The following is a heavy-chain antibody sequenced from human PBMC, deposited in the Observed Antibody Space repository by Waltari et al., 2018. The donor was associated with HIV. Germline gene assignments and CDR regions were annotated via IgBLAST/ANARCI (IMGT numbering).Heavy chain of an antibody. V-gene: IGHV3-53*02. D-gene: IGHD1-26*01. J-gene: IGHJ4*02. Sequence: EVQLVETGGGLIQPGGSLRLSCADSGFTVRSTSLTWVRQAPGKGLEWVSVICSGGSTYYADSVKGRFTISRDNSKNTLYLQMNSLRAEDTAVYYCARDSDSGSYGYWGQGTLVTVSS. CDR2: ICSGGST. CDR3: ARDSDSGSYGY. CDR1: GFTVRSTS.